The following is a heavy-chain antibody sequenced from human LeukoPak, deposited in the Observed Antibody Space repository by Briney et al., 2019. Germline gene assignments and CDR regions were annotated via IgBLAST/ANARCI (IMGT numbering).Heavy chain of an antibody. D-gene: IGHD3-16*02. J-gene: IGHJ4*02. Sequence: PSETLSLTCTVSGGSISSYYWSWIRQPPGKGLEWIGYIYYSGSTNYNPSLKSRVTISVDTSKNQFSLKLSSVTAADTAVNYCARERPGNYDYVWGSYRIFDYWGQGTLVTVSS. CDR2: IYYSGST. V-gene: IGHV4-59*01. CDR3: ARERPGNYDYVWGSYRIFDY. CDR1: GGSISSYY.